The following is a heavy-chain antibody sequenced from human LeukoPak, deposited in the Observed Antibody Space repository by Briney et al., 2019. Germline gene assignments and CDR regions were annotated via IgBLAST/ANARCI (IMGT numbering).Heavy chain of an antibody. Sequence: NSGGSLRLSCAASGFTFSSYSMNWVRQAPGKGLEWVSSISSSSSYIYYADSVKGRFTISRDNAKNSLYLQMNSLRAEDTAVYYCARAPHLYCSGGSCLTDYWGQGTLVTVSS. CDR3: ARAPHLYCSGGSCLTDY. CDR2: ISSSSSYI. V-gene: IGHV3-21*01. J-gene: IGHJ4*02. CDR1: GFTFSSYS. D-gene: IGHD2-15*01.